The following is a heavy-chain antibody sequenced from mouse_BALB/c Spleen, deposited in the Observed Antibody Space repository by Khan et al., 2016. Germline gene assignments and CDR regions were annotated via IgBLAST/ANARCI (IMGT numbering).Heavy chain of an antibody. V-gene: IGHV9-4*02. D-gene: IGHD2-1*01. CDR3: ARTVGNYGYFDY. CDR1: GYTFTTAG. J-gene: IGHJ2*01. Sequence: QIQLVQFGPELKKPGETVRISCKASGYTFTTAGMQWVQKMPGKGLKWIGWINTHSGVPKYAEDFKGRFAFSLETPASTAYLQIRNLKNEDTATYFCARTVGNYGYFDYWGQGTTLTVSS. CDR2: INTHSGVP.